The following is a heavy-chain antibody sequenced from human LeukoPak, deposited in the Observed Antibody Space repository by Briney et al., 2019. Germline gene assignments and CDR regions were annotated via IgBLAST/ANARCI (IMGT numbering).Heavy chain of an antibody. CDR1: GFTFSSYS. D-gene: IGHD2-21*01. CDR2: ISSGSSTI. Sequence: GGSLRLSCAASGFTFSSYSMSWVRQTPGKGLEWVSYISSGSSTICYADSVKGRFTTSRDNAKNSLYLQVNSLRDEDTAVYYCARGFRYFDLWGRGTLVTVSS. J-gene: IGHJ2*01. V-gene: IGHV3-48*02. CDR3: ARGFRYFDL.